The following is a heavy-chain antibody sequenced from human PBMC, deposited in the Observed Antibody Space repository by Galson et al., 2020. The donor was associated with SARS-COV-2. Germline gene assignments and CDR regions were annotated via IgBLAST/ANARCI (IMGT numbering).Heavy chain of an antibody. J-gene: IGHJ3*02. V-gene: IGHV4-59*13. D-gene: IGHD5-12*01. CDR1: GGSISSYY. CDR3: ATRGYSGYDSGWGAFDI. CDR2: IYYSGST. Sequence: SETLSLTCTVSGGSISSYYWSWIRQPPGKGLEWIGYIYYSGSTNYNPSLKSRVTISVDTSKNQFSLKLSSVTAADTAVYYCATRGYSGYDSGWGAFDIWGQGTMVTVSS.